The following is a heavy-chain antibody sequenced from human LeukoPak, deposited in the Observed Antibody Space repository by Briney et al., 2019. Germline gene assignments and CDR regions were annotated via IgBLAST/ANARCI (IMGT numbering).Heavy chain of an antibody. CDR1: GGSISSSSYY. D-gene: IGHD6-13*01. CDR2: IYYSGST. CDR3: AREGGIAAAGFYYYMDV. Sequence: SETLSLTCTVSGGSISSSSYYWGWIRQPPGKGLEWIGSIYYSGSTYYNPSLKSRVTISVDTSKNQFSLKLSSVTAADTAVYYCAREGGIAAAGFYYYMDVWGKGTTVTISS. J-gene: IGHJ6*03. V-gene: IGHV4-39*07.